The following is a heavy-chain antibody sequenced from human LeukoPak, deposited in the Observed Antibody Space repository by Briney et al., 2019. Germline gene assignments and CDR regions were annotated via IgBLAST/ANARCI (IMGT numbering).Heavy chain of an antibody. CDR2: IYTSGST. J-gene: IGHJ5*02. CDR3: ARDASKYSSGWYWFDP. Sequence: SETLSLTCTVSGGSISSYFWSWIRQPAGKGLEWIGRIYTSGSTNYNPSLKSRVTISVDKSKNQFSLKLSSVTAADTAVYYCARDASKYSSGWYWFDPWGQGTLVTVSS. V-gene: IGHV4-4*07. CDR1: GGSISSYF. D-gene: IGHD6-19*01.